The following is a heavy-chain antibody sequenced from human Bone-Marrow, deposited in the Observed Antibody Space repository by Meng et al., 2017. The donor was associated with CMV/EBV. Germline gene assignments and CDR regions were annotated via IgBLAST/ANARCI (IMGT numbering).Heavy chain of an antibody. CDR3: ARDLGRNYDFWSGYYTLGGGMDV. V-gene: IGHV3-66*01. CDR2: IYSGGST. Sequence: GGSLRLSCAGSGFTFSSYWMSWVRQAPGKGLEWVSVIYSGGSTYYADSMKGRFTISRDNSKNSLYLQMNRLRAEDTAVYYCARDLGRNYDFWSGYYTLGGGMDVWGQGTTVTVSS. D-gene: IGHD3-3*01. J-gene: IGHJ6*02. CDR1: GFTFSSYW.